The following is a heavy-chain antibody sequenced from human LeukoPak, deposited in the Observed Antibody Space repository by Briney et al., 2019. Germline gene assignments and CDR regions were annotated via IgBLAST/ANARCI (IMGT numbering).Heavy chain of an antibody. CDR2: IYHSGST. CDR3: ARVSAGPFDY. J-gene: IGHJ4*02. CDR1: GYSISSGYY. Sequence: PSETLSLTCTVSGYSISSGYYWGWIRQPPGKGLEWIGSIYHSGSTYYNPSLKSRVTISVDTSKNQFSLKLSSVTAADTAVYYCARVSAGPFDYWGQGTLVTVSS. V-gene: IGHV4-38-2*02. D-gene: IGHD6-19*01.